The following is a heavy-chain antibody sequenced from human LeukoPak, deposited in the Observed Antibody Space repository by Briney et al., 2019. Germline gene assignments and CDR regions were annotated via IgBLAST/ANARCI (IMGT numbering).Heavy chain of an antibody. D-gene: IGHD2-2*01. CDR2: IYYSGST. CDR1: GGSISSYY. Sequence: SETLSLTCTVSGGSISSYYWSWIRKPPGKGLEWIGYIYYSGSTNYNPSLKSRVTISVDTSKNQFSLKLSSVTAADTAVYYCARARCSSTSCYVFDYWGQGTLVTVSS. J-gene: IGHJ4*02. V-gene: IGHV4-59*01. CDR3: ARARCSSTSCYVFDY.